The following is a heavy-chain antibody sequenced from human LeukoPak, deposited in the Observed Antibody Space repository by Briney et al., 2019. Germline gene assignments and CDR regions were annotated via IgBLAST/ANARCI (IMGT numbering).Heavy chain of an antibody. J-gene: IGHJ4*02. CDR1: GGSFSGYY. Sequence: SETLSLTCAVYGGSFSGYYWSWIRQPPGKGLEWIGEINHSGSTNYNPSLKSRVTISVDTSKNQFSLKLSSVTAADAAVYYCARRRWGYGSGSYDYWGQGTLVTVSS. D-gene: IGHD3-10*01. V-gene: IGHV4-34*01. CDR3: ARRRWGYGSGSYDY. CDR2: INHSGST.